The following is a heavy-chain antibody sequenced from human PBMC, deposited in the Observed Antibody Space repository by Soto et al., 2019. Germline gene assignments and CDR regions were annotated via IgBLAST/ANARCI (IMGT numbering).Heavy chain of an antibody. CDR1: GCSISSGGYY. CDR3: AAGGLHPFTNYYYGMDV. CDR2: IYYSGST. J-gene: IGHJ6*02. Sequence: PXETLSLTCPVSGCSISSGGYYWSWIRQHPGKGLEWIGYIYYSGSTYYNPSLKSRVTISVDTSKNQFSLKLSSVTAADTAVYYCAAGGLHPFTNYYYGMDVWGQGTTVTVSS. V-gene: IGHV4-31*03. D-gene: IGHD1-1*01.